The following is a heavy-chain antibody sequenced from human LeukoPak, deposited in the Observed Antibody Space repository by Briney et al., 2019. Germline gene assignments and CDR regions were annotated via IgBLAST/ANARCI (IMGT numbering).Heavy chain of an antibody. D-gene: IGHD3-22*01. V-gene: IGHV3-23*01. J-gene: IGHJ4*02. CDR3: AKRSAYYCDSSGYNYFDY. CDR1: GFTFSSYA. CDR2: ISGSGGST. Sequence: GGSLRLSCAASGFTFSSYAMSWVRQAPGKGLEWVSAISGSGGSTYYADSVKGRFTISRDNSKNTLYLQMNSLRAEDTAVYYCAKRSAYYCDSSGYNYFDYWGQGTLVTVSS.